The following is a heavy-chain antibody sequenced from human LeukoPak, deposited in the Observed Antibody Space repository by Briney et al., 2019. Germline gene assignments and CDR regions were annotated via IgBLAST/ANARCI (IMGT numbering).Heavy chain of an antibody. D-gene: IGHD3-22*01. CDR3: ARDATYYYDSSGYPDAFDI. V-gene: IGHV1-18*01. CDR1: GYTFTSYG. Sequence: ASVKVSCKASGYTFTSYGISWVRQAPGQGLEWMGWISAYNGNTNYAQKIQGRVTMTTDTSTSTAYMELRSLRSDDTAVYYCARDATYYYDSSGYPDAFDIWGQGTMVTVSS. J-gene: IGHJ3*02. CDR2: ISAYNGNT.